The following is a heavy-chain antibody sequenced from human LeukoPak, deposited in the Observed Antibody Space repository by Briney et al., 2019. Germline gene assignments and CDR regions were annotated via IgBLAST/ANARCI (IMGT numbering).Heavy chain of an antibody. Sequence: ASVKVSCKASGGTFSSYAISWVRQAPGQGLEWMGWISTYNGNTNYAQNLQDRVTMTTDTSTNTAYMELRSLRSDDTAVYYCAREGSTWYNDYWGQGTLVTVSS. CDR3: AREGSTWYNDY. D-gene: IGHD6-13*01. CDR1: GGTFSSYA. V-gene: IGHV1-18*01. CDR2: ISTYNGNT. J-gene: IGHJ4*02.